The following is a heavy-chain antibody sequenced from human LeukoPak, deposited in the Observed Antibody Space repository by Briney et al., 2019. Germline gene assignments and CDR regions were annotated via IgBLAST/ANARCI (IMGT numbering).Heavy chain of an antibody. CDR3: ALGYSYGPFDY. CDR2: INPNSGGT. CDR1: GYTFTSYY. V-gene: IGHV1-2*02. J-gene: IGHJ4*02. D-gene: IGHD5-18*01. Sequence: ASVKVSCKASGYTFTSYYMHWVPQAPGQGLEWMGWINPNSGGTNHAQKFQGRVTMTRDTSISTAYMELSRLRSDDTAVYYCALGYSYGPFDYWGQGTLVTVSS.